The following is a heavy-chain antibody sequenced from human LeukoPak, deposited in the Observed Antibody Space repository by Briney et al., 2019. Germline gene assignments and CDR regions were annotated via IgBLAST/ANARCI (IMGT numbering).Heavy chain of an antibody. J-gene: IGHJ4*02. Sequence: GGSLRLSCAVSGFTFSTYWVHWVRQAPGKGLVWVSRINTDGRIITYADSVKGRFTISRDNAKNKVYPQMNSLRAEGTAVYYCVAGIGNYWGQGTLVTASS. CDR1: GFTFSTYW. D-gene: IGHD6-13*01. V-gene: IGHV3-74*03. CDR2: INTDGRII. CDR3: VAGIGNY.